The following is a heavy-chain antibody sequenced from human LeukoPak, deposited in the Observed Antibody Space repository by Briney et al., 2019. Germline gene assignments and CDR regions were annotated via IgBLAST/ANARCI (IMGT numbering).Heavy chain of an antibody. CDR2: ISSSGSTI. J-gene: IGHJ6*04. D-gene: IGHD2-2*02. V-gene: IGHV3-11*01. Sequence: GGSLRLSCAASGFTFSDSYMSWIRQAPGKGLEWVSYISSSGSTIYYADSVKGRFTISRDNAKNSLYLQMNSLRAEDTAVYYCARDDSPPDSVVPAAIGYYYYGMDVWGKGTTVTVSS. CDR1: GFTFSDSY. CDR3: ARDDSPPDSVVPAAIGYYYYGMDV.